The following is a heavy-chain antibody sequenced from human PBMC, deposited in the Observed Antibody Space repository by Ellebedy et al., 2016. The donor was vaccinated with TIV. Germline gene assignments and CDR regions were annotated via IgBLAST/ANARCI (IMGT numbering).Heavy chain of an antibody. Sequence: MPSETLSLTCTVSGGPITSYYWGWIRQPPGKGLEWIGYIYYTWGTNNNPSLKIRVTISVDTSKNQFSLNLRSVTAADTAVYYCARIQGVGTAYWYFDLWGRGTLVSVSS. V-gene: IGHV4-59*01. J-gene: IGHJ2*01. D-gene: IGHD2-21*02. CDR2: IYYTWGT. CDR1: GGPITSYY. CDR3: ARIQGVGTAYWYFDL.